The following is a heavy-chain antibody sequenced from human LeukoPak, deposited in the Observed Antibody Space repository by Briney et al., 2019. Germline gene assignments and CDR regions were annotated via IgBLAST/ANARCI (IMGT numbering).Heavy chain of an antibody. CDR3: AKDAVGATYYFDY. V-gene: IGHV3-7*01. Sequence: GGSLRLSCAASGFTFSSYWMSWVRQAPGKGLEWVANIKQDGSEKYYVDSVKGRFTISRDNAKNSLYLQMNSLRAEDTAVYYCAKDAVGATYYFDYWGQGTLVTVS. CDR2: IKQDGSEK. D-gene: IGHD1-26*01. J-gene: IGHJ4*02. CDR1: GFTFSSYW.